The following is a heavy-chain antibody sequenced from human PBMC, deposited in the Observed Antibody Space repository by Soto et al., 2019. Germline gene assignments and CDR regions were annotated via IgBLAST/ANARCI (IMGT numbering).Heavy chain of an antibody. Sequence: ASETLSLTCTVSGGSISSYYWSWIRQPPGKGLEWIGYIYYSGSTNYNPSLKSRVTISVDTSKNQFSLKLSSVTAADTAVYYCASSGAREGDWFDPWGQGTLVTVSS. CDR2: IYYSGST. CDR3: ASSGAREGDWFDP. CDR1: GGSISSYY. D-gene: IGHD3-16*01. J-gene: IGHJ5*02. V-gene: IGHV4-59*08.